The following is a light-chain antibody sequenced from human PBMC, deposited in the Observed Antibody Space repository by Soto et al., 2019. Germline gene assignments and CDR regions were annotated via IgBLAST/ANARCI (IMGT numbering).Light chain of an antibody. V-gene: IGKV3-20*01. Sequence: EIVLTQSPGTLSLSPGERATLSCRASQSVSSSYLAWYQQKPGQAPRLLIYGASSRATGIPVRFSGSWSGTDFTLTISRLEPEDCAVYYCQQYGSSYTFGQGTKLEI. J-gene: IGKJ2*01. CDR2: GAS. CDR3: QQYGSSYT. CDR1: QSVSSSY.